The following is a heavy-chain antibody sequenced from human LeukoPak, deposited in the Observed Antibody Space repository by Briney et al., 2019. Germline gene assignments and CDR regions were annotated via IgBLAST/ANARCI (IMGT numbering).Heavy chain of an antibody. CDR3: ARDRDYDRIDAFDI. V-gene: IGHV4-4*07. CDR1: GGSISSYY. CDR2: IYTSGST. J-gene: IGHJ3*02. Sequence: SETLSLTCTVSGGSISSYYWSWIRQPAGKGLEWIGRIYTSGSTNYNPSLKSRVTMSVDTSKNQSSLKLSSVTAADTAVYYCARDRDYDRIDAFDIWGQGTMVTVSS. D-gene: IGHD3-22*01.